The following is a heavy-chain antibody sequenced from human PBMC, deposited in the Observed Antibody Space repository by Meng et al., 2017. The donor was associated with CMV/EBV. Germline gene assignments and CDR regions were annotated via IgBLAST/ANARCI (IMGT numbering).Heavy chain of an antibody. Sequence: SETLSLTCTVSGGSISSYYWSWIRQPPGKGLEWIGYIYYSGSTNYNPSLKSRVTISVDTSKNQFSLKLSSVTAADTAVYYCARESIVVVPAAIGGGYYYYGMDVRGQGTTVTVSS. CDR2: IYYSGST. CDR3: ARESIVVVPAAIGGGYYYYGMDV. V-gene: IGHV4-59*01. J-gene: IGHJ6*02. CDR1: GGSISSYY. D-gene: IGHD2-2*02.